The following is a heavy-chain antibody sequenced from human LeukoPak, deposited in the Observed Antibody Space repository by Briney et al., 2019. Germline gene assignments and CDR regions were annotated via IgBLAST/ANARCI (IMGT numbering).Heavy chain of an antibody. CDR2: ISSSSSYI. V-gene: IGHV3-21*01. D-gene: IGHD6-6*01. J-gene: IGHJ6*03. CDR1: GFTFSSYS. Sequence: GGTLRLSCAASGFTFSSYSMNWVRQAPGKGLEWVSSISSSSSYIYYADSVKGRFTISRDNAKNSLYLQMNSLRAEDTAVYYCARVGVQLVFLYYYYMDVWGKGTTVTVSS. CDR3: ARVGVQLVFLYYYYMDV.